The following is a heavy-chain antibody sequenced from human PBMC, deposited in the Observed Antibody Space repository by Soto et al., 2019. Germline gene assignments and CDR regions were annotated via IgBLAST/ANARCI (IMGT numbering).Heavy chain of an antibody. CDR1: GFDFSKYN. CDR2: ISNTSRTK. Sequence: EVQVMESGGGLIQPGGSLRLSCAGSGFDFSKYNMDWVRQAPGKGLEWISYISNTSRTKFYADSVKGRFTISRDNARNSLFLEMNSLRDEDTAVYYCARDGNRGYDMDVWGQGTTVTVSS. D-gene: IGHD1-1*01. V-gene: IGHV3-48*02. CDR3: ARDGNRGYDMDV. J-gene: IGHJ6*02.